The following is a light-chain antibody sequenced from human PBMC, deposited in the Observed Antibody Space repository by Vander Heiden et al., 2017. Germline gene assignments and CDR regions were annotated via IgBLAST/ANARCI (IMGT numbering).Light chain of an antibody. CDR2: DAS. J-gene: IGKJ2*01. Sequence: EIVLAQSPATLSVSQGERATLSCRASRSVSSNLAWYQQKPSQAPRLLIYDASTRSTGIPARFSGSGSGTEFTLTISSLQSEDFAVYYCQQYNNWPSYTFGQGTKLEIK. CDR3: QQYNNWPSYT. V-gene: IGKV3-15*01. CDR1: RSVSSN.